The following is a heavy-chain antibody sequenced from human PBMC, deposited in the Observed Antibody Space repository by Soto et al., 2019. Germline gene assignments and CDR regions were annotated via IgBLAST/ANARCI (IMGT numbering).Heavy chain of an antibody. Sequence: QVHLVQSGAEVKKPGASVKVSCEASGYTFTSYDINWVRQATGQGLEWMGWMNPSSDNRAYAQKFQGRVVMTRNAAISTAYMELSSLRSEDTAVYYCARGYSGYDQRYGMDVWGQGTTVTVSS. CDR3: ARGYSGYDQRYGMDV. CDR1: GYTFTSYD. CDR2: MNPSSDNR. J-gene: IGHJ6*02. D-gene: IGHD5-12*01. V-gene: IGHV1-8*01.